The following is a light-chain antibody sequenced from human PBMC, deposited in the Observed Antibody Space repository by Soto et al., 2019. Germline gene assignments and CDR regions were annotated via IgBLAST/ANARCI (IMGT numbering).Light chain of an antibody. J-gene: IGLJ1*01. Sequence: SYELTQSPSVSVAPGQTATITCGGNNIGSTSVNWYQQKAGQAPVLVMFYDNDRPSGIPKRFSGSNSGNTATLTLSSVESGDEDDDYCQVWDTDNDHHVFGSGTKVTVL. CDR2: YDN. V-gene: IGLV3-21*04. CDR3: QVWDTDNDHHV. CDR1: NIGSTS.